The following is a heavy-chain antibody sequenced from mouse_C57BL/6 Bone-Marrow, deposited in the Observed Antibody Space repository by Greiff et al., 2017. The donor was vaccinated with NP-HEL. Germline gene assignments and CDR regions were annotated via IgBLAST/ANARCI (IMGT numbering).Heavy chain of an antibody. V-gene: IGHV1-82*01. CDR1: GYAFSSSW. CDR3: ARPLKLGHYAMDY. J-gene: IGHJ4*01. Sequence: QVQLQQSGPELVKPGASVKISCKASGYAFSSSWMNWVKQRPGKGLEWIGRIYPGDGDTNYNGKFKGKATLTADKSSSTAYMQLSSLTSEDSAVYFCARPLKLGHYAMDYWGQGTSVTVSS. CDR2: IYPGDGDT. D-gene: IGHD4-1*01.